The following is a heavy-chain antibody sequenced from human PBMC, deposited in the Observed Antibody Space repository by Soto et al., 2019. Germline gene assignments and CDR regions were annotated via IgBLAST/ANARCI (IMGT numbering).Heavy chain of an antibody. D-gene: IGHD5-18*01. CDR3: ARVGYTAMVTNYYYGMDV. J-gene: IGHJ6*02. V-gene: IGHV1-69*06. CDR1: GGTFSSYA. CDR2: IIPIFGTA. Sequence: QVQLVQSGAEVKKPGSSVKVSCKASGGTFSSYAISWVRKAPGQGLEWMGGIIPIFGTANYAQKFQGRVTITADKSTSTAYMELSSLRSEDTAVYYCARVGYTAMVTNYYYGMDVWGQGTTVTVSS.